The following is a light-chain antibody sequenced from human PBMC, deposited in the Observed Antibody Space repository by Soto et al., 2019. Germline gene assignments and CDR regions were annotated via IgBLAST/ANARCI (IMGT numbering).Light chain of an antibody. Sequence: QSVLTQPPSVSGAPGQRVTISCTGSYANIGAGYEVHWYQQIPGTAPKLLISGHNNRPSGVPDRFFGSKSGTSASLTIIGLQAEDEADYFCGTWDSSLSVVIFGGGTKLTVL. CDR1: YANIGAGYE. V-gene: IGLV1-40*01. CDR3: GTWDSSLSVVI. J-gene: IGLJ2*01. CDR2: GHN.